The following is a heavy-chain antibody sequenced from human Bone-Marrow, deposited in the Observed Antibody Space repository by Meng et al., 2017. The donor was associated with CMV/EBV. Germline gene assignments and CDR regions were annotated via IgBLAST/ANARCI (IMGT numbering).Heavy chain of an antibody. CDR3: ARHDRRSSWHFFDY. Sequence: ESLKISCTVSGGSISSSSYYWGWIRQPPGKGLEWIGSLYYSEITYYNPSLKSRVSISVDTSKNQFSLKLSSVTAADTAIYYCARHDRRSSWHFFDYWGQGTLVTVSS. V-gene: IGHV4-39*01. J-gene: IGHJ4*02. D-gene: IGHD6-13*01. CDR1: GGSISSSSYY. CDR2: LYYSEIT.